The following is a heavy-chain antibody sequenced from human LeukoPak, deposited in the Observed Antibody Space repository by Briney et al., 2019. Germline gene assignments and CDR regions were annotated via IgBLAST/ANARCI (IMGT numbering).Heavy chain of an antibody. J-gene: IGHJ4*02. CDR2: ISSSSSYI. CDR1: GFTFSSYS. V-gene: IGHV3-21*01. D-gene: IGHD2-2*01. CDR3: ARDPEWASVVVPAAIDY. Sequence: GGSLRLSWAPSGFTFSSYSMNWVRQAPGKGLEWVSSISSSSSYIYYADSVKGRFTISRDNAKNSLYLQMNSLRAEDTAVYYCARDPEWASVVVPAAIDYWGQGTLVTVSS.